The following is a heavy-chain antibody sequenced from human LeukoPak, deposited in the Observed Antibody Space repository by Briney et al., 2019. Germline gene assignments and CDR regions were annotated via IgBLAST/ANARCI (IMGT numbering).Heavy chain of an antibody. Sequence: SETLSLTCAVYGGSFSGYYWSWIRQPPGKGLEWIGEINHSGSTNYNPSLKSRVTISVDTFKNQFSLKLSSVTAEDTAVYYCARENAFGDYVRYYGMDVWGQGTTVTVSS. CDR2: INHSGST. J-gene: IGHJ6*02. CDR3: ARENAFGDYVRYYGMDV. V-gene: IGHV4-34*01. D-gene: IGHD4-17*01. CDR1: GGSFSGYY.